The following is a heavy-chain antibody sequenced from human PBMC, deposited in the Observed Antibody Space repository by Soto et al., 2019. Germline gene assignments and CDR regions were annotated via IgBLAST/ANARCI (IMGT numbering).Heavy chain of an antibody. Sequence: SETLSLTCTVSGGTISSGGYFWSWIRQHPGEGLERIGYIYYSGSTNYNPSLKSRVTISVGTSKNQFSLKLSSVTAADTAVYYCARGRKNYDILTGYYYPQAFDIWGQGTMVT. CDR3: ARGRKNYDILTGYYYPQAFDI. CDR1: GGTISSGGYF. J-gene: IGHJ3*02. V-gene: IGHV4-61*08. CDR2: IYYSGST. D-gene: IGHD3-9*01.